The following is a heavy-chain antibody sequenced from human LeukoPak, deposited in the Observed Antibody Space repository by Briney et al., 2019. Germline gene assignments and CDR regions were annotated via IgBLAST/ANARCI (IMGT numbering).Heavy chain of an antibody. V-gene: IGHV1-18*01. CDR2: INANNSNK. CDR3: SRWRRWLRHNNWFDP. Sequence: ASVKVSCTASGYTFSSYGISWVRQAPGQGLEWMGWINANNSNKNDAQKLQCIVTMTTDTTTSTAYMEHMSLRSDDTADYYGSRWRRWLRHNNWFDPWGQGTLVTVSS. J-gene: IGHJ5*02. D-gene: IGHD5-24*01. CDR1: GYTFSSYG.